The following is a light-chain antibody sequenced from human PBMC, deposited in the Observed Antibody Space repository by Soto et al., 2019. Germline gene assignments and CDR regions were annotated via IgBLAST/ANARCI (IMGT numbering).Light chain of an antibody. CDR3: QQYYSYQYT. Sequence: AIRMTQSPSSLSASTGDRVTITCRASQGISSYLAWYQQKPGKAPKLLIYAASTLQSGVPSRFSGSGTGTDLTLTISCQQSEEFATYYCQQYYSYQYTFGQGTKLEIK. CDR2: AAS. CDR1: QGISSY. V-gene: IGKV1-8*01. J-gene: IGKJ2*01.